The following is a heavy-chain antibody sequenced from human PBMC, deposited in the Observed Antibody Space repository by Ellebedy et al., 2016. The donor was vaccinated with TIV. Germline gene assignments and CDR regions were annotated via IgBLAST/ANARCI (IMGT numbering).Heavy chain of an antibody. CDR3: ATDSSGYYWGYYFDY. V-gene: IGHV3-66*01. J-gene: IGHJ4*02. Sequence: PGGSLRLSCAASGFTVSSNYMSWVRQAPGKGLEWVSVIYSGGSTYYADSVKGRFTISRDNSKNTLYLQMNSLRAEDTAVYYCATDSSGYYWGYYFDYWGQGTLVTVSS. CDR2: IYSGGST. CDR1: GFTVSSNY. D-gene: IGHD3-22*01.